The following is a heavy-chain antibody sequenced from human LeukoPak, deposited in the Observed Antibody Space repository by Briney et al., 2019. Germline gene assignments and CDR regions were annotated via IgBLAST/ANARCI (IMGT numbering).Heavy chain of an antibody. V-gene: IGHV4-31*01. CDR2: IYXSGXX. J-gene: IGHJ6*02. Sequence: SETLSLTCTVSGGXXSXXGYYWSWIRQHPGKXXXXXXXIYXSGXXXXXXSXXXXXTXXVDTSKXQFXLKLSSVTAADTAVYXXARVDYYDSSYGMDVWGQGTTVTVSS. CDR1: GGXXSXXGYY. D-gene: IGHD3-22*01. CDR3: ARVDYYDSSYGMDV.